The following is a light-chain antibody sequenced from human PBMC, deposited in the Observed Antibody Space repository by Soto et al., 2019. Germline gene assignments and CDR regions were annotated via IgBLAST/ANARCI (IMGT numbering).Light chain of an antibody. CDR1: QSVKTV. CDR2: DAS. J-gene: IGKJ4*01. V-gene: IGKV3-11*01. Sequence: EIVLTQSPATLSLSPGERATLSCRASQSVKTVLVRYQQRPGQAPRLLLHDASHRAAGIPARFSGSGSGKDFTLAISSLEPEDFSVYYCQQRSNWPPVTFGGGTKVDIK. CDR3: QQRSNWPPVT.